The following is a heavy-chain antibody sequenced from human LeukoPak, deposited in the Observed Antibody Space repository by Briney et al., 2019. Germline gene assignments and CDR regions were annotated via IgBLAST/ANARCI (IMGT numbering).Heavy chain of an antibody. Sequence: SVKVSCKASGGTFSSYAVSWVRQAPGQGLEWMGGIIPVFGTTKYAQRFQGRVTITADESTSTAYMELSSLRSEDTAVYYCARESPMVRGADDAFDIWGQGTMVTVSS. J-gene: IGHJ3*02. V-gene: IGHV1-69*13. CDR3: ARESPMVRGADDAFDI. CDR2: IIPVFGTT. D-gene: IGHD3-10*01. CDR1: GGTFSSYA.